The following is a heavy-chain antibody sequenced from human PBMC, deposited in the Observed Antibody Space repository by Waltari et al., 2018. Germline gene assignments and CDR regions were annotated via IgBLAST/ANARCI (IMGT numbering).Heavy chain of an antibody. CDR1: GFTFSNHI. V-gene: IGHV3-30-3*01. Sequence: PLVESGGGVVQPGRSLRLSCAVPGFTFSNHIINWVRRAPGKGLEWVAAISYDGFSKYYAESVKGRFTIAGDTSKTTVNLQMNSLNTEDTAVYYCAREGGTSGYSGYFDTWGQGTLVTVSS. D-gene: IGHD2-2*01. CDR2: ISYDGFSK. J-gene: IGHJ4*02. CDR3: AREGGTSGYSGYFDT.